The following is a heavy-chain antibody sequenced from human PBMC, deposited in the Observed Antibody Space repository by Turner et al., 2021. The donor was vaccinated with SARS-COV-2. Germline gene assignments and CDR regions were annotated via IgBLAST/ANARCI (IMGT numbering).Heavy chain of an antibody. Sequence: QVQLVQSGAEAKKPGASVKISCKASGYTFSDYYIHWVRQAPGQGLEWMGIVNPSGGGTSYAQDFQGRLTMTGDTSTSTVYMELSSLGSEDTAVYFCARDPRVPAVTNVNDAFDIWGQGTMVTVSS. V-gene: IGHV1-46*01. J-gene: IGHJ3*02. CDR3: ARDPRVPAVTNVNDAFDI. CDR2: VNPSGGGT. CDR1: GYTFSDYY. D-gene: IGHD4-17*01.